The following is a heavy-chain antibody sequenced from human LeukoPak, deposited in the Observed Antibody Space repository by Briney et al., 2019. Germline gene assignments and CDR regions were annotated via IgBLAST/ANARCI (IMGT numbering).Heavy chain of an antibody. CDR2: ISSSGSTI. CDR1: GFTFSDYY. Sequence: GGSLRLPCAASGFTFSDYYMSWIRQAPGKGLEWVSYISSSGSTIYYADSVKGRFTISRDNAKNSLYLQMNSLRSEDTAVYYCARDRGITMVRGARPPRWDPDAFDIWGQGTMVTVSS. CDR3: ARDRGITMVRGARPPRWDPDAFDI. D-gene: IGHD3-10*01. V-gene: IGHV3-11*01. J-gene: IGHJ3*02.